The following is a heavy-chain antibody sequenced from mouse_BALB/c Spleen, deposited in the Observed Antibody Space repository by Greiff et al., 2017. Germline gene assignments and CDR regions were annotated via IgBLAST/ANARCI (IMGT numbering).Heavy chain of an antibody. V-gene: IGHV5-9-4*01. J-gene: IGHJ4*01. D-gene: IGHD2-14*01. CDR2: ISSGGSYT. CDR1: GFTFSSYA. Sequence: DVKLVESGGGLVKPGGSLKLSCAASGFTFSSYAMSWVRQSPEKRLEWVAEISSGGSYTYYPDTVTGRFTISRDNAKNTLYLEMSSLRSEDTAMYYCARDNYRYAMDYWGQGTSVTVSS. CDR3: ARDNYRYAMDY.